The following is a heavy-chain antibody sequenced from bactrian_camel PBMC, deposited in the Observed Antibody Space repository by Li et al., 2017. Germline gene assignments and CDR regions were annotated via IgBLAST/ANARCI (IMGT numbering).Heavy chain of an antibody. CDR3: AADATRIRWRSTVYDFGY. D-gene: IGHD6*01. Sequence: HVQLVESGGGSVQSGGSLRLSCVFSEATKCMAWFRQATGKEREGVVFSSSVGSTWTDASVAGRFTISRDNIKDTMYLQMNSLKPEDTAMYYCAADATRIRWRSTVYDFGYWGKGTQVTVS. CDR1: EATKC. J-gene: IGHJ6*01. V-gene: IGHV3S60*01. CDR2: FSSSVGST.